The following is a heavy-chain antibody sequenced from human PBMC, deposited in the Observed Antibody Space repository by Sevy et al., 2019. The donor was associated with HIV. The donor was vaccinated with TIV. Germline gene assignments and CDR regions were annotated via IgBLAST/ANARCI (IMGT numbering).Heavy chain of an antibody. CDR2: IKVDGREK. V-gene: IGHV3-7*03. CDR1: GFTFSNYW. J-gene: IGHJ6*02. D-gene: IGHD2-2*01. Sequence: GGSLRLSCAASGFTFSNYWMTWVRQAPGKGLEWVANIKVDGREKYYVDSVKGRFTISRDNAKNSLYLQMNSLRAEDTAVYHCARDCSSTTCLWGLDVWGQGTTVTVSS. CDR3: ARDCSSTTCLWGLDV.